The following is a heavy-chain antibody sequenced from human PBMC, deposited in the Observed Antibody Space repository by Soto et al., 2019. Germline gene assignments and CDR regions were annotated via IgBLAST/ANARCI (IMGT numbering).Heavy chain of an antibody. CDR1: GFTFSSYG. CDR2: IWYDGSNK. CDR3: AREELITSLWGSFDY. V-gene: IGHV3-33*08. J-gene: IGHJ4*02. Sequence: GGSLRLSCAASGFTFSSYGMHWVRQAPGKGLEWVAVIWYDGSNKYYADSVKGRFTISRDNSKNTLYLQMNSLRSDDTGVYYYAREELITSLWGSFDYWGQGTLVTVSS. D-gene: IGHD2-2*01.